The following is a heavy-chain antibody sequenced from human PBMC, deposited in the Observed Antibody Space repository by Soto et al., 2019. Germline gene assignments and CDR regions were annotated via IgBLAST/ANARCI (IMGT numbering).Heavy chain of an antibody. D-gene: IGHD1-26*01. CDR2: INTNSGDT. Sequence: QVQLVQSGAEVKEPGASVKVSCKASGYTFTCYHIHWVRQAPGQGLEWMGWINTNSGDTNYAQKFQGWVTMTRDTSINTAYVQLSRLRSDDTAVYYCARWVGASNWLDPWGEGTLVTVSS. J-gene: IGHJ5*02. V-gene: IGHV1-2*04. CDR1: GYTFTCYH. CDR3: ARWVGASNWLDP.